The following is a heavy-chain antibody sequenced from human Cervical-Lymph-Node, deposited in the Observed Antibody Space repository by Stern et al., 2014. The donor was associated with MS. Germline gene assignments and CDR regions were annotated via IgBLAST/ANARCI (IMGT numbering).Heavy chain of an antibody. Sequence: VQLVESGAEVKKPGSSVKVSCKASGGTFNSYSFSWVRQAPGQGLEWMGGIIPLFGTANYAQKFQGRVTITADESTSTAYMELSSLRSEDTAVYYCARVPHYSSWSRHFDYWGQGTLVTVSS. CDR3: ARVPHYSSWSRHFDY. V-gene: IGHV1-69*01. CDR2: IIPLFGTA. D-gene: IGHD6-6*01. J-gene: IGHJ4*02. CDR1: GGTFNSYS.